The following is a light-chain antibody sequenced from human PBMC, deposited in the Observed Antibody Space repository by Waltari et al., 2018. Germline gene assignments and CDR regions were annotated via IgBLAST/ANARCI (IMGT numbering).Light chain of an antibody. J-gene: IGKJ1*01. Sequence: DIQMTQSPSSLSASVGDRVTITCRASQSISSYLNWYQQKPGKAPKVLISAASSLQSGVPSRFSGSGSGTDFTLTISSLQPEDFATYYCQQSYSTPWTFGQGT. CDR2: AAS. CDR3: QQSYSTPWT. V-gene: IGKV1-39*01. CDR1: QSISSY.